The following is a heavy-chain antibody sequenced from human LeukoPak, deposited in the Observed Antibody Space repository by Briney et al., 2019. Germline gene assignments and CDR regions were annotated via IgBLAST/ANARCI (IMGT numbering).Heavy chain of an antibody. J-gene: IGHJ4*02. CDR2: GDYSGGT. D-gene: IGHD6-19*01. CDR1: GDSFSSVTDY. CDR3: ARERGEEYISGCYNRHYFDH. Sequence: SETLSLTCTVSGDSFSSVTDYWAWIRQPPGKGLEWIASGDYSGGTYYNPSLESRVAISADMSKNQFSLKLTSVPGADPAVYYCARERGEEYISGCYNRHYFDHSRQRIPVPLSS. V-gene: IGHV4-39*07.